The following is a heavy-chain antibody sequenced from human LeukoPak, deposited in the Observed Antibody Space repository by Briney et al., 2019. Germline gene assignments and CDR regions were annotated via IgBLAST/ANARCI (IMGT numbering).Heavy chain of an antibody. D-gene: IGHD4-17*01. V-gene: IGHV1-18*01. CDR2: ISAYNGNT. CDR3: ARVNSPDGDYDY. CDR1: GYTFTSYG. Sequence: ASVKVSCKASGYTFTSYGVSWVRQAPGQGLEWMGWISAYNGNTNYAQKLQGRVTMTTDTSTSTAYMELRSLRSDDTAVYYCARVNSPDGDYDYWGQGTLVTVSS. J-gene: IGHJ4*02.